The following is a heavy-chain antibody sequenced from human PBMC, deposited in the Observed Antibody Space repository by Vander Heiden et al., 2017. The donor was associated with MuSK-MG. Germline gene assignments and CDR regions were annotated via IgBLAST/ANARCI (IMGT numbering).Heavy chain of an antibody. V-gene: IGHV3-21*01. CDR3: ARDWGDFYDSSGFPGF. J-gene: IGHJ4*02. CDR2: IRTGSTDK. D-gene: IGHD3-22*01. CDR1: GFPFNNYR. Sequence: EVQLVESGGGLVRPGGSLRLSCAASGFPFNNYRMNWVRQAPGKGLEWVSSIRTGSTDKYYADSVKGRFTISRDNAKNSLYLQMDSLRVEDTAVYYCARDWGDFYDSSGFPGFWGQGTLVTVSS.